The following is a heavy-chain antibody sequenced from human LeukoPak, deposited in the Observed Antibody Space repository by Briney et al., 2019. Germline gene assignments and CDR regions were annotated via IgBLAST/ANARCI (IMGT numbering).Heavy chain of an antibody. CDR1: GGTFSSYA. V-gene: IGHV1-69*06. D-gene: IGHD6-13*01. CDR2: IIPIFGTA. J-gene: IGHJ5*02. CDR3: ARVAAPGNRFWFDP. Sequence: SVKVSCKASGGTFSSYAISWVRQAPGQGLEWMGGIIPIFGTANYAQKFQGRVTITADKSTNTAYMELSSLRSEDTAVYYCARVAAPGNRFWFDPWGQGTLVTVSS.